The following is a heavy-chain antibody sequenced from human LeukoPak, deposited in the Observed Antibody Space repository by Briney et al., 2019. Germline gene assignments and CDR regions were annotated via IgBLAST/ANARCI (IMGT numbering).Heavy chain of an antibody. V-gene: IGHV3-21*01. J-gene: IGHJ6*03. CDR2: ISSSSSYI. Sequence: GGSLRLSCTASGFTFGDYSMSWVRQAPGKGLEWVSSISSSSSYIYYADSMKGRFTISRDNAKNSLYLQMNSLRADDTAVYYCARDRYSGYEGDMGPYYMDVWGKGTTVTVSS. CDR1: GFTFGDYS. CDR3: ARDRYSGYEGDMGPYYMDV. D-gene: IGHD5-12*01.